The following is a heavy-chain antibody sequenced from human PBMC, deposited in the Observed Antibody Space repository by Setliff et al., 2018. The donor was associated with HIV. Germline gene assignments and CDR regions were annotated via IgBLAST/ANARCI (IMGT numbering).Heavy chain of an antibody. J-gene: IGHJ6*03. CDR3: ARAGRSGSYNHYYYYYMDV. CDR1: GYTFTSYY. D-gene: IGHD1-26*01. CDR2: INPSGGST. Sequence: ASVKVSCKASGYTFTSYYMHWVRQAPGQGLEWMGIINPSGGSTNYAQKFRGRVTMTRDTSTSTVYMELSSLRSEDTAVYYCARAGRSGSYNHYYYYYMDVWGKGTTVTVSS. V-gene: IGHV1-46*01.